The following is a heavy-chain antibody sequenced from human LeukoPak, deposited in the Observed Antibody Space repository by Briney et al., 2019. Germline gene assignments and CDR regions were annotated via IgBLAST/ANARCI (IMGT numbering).Heavy chain of an antibody. CDR2: IIPIFGTA. V-gene: IGHV1-69*01. Sequence: GSSVKVSCKSSGGTFSSYAIIWVRQAPGQGLEWMGGIIPIFGTANYAQKFQGRVTITADESTSTAYMELSSLRSEDTAVYYCARNWPPHPPGPFDYWGQGTLVTVSS. J-gene: IGHJ4*02. CDR3: ARNWPPHPPGPFDY. CDR1: GGTFSSYA.